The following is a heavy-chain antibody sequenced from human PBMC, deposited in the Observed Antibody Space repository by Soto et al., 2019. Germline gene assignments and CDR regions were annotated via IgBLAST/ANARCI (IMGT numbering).Heavy chain of an antibody. Sequence: GESLKISCKSSGYIFSKYWIGWVRQMPGKGLEWMGIIYPGDSDTRYSPSFQGQVTISADKSITTAYLQWRSLKASDTAIYYCVVYSSSSGRHFDYWGQGTLVTSPQ. CDR1: GYIFSKYW. D-gene: IGHD6-6*01. J-gene: IGHJ4*02. CDR2: IYPGDSDT. CDR3: VVYSSSSGRHFDY. V-gene: IGHV5-51*01.